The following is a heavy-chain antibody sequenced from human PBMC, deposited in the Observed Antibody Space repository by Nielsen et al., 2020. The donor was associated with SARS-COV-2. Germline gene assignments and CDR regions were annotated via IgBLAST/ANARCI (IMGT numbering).Heavy chain of an antibody. CDR1: GFTFSDSF. J-gene: IGHJ1*01. CDR2: ISGSGSYT. Sequence: GGSLTLSCTASGFTFSDSFMSWIRQAPGTGLEWVSYISGSGSYTNYADSLKGRFTISRDNAKNSLYLQMDSLRAEETAFYYCARSGHCNGGICYFTEYFQGWGQGTLVTESS. CDR3: ARSGHCNGGICYFTEYFQG. V-gene: IGHV3-11*03. D-gene: IGHD2-8*02.